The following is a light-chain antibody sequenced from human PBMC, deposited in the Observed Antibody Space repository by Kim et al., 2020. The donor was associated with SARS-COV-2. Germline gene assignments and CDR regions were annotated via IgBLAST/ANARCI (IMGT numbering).Light chain of an antibody. J-gene: IGKJ1*01. CDR2: AAS. CDR3: QQYDSSPIT. CDR1: RNSTSSY. Sequence: PSDGAALSCRTNRNSTSSYLAWYQQKPGQAPRLLIYAASSRATGIPARFSGSGSGTEFTLTISRLEAEDLAVYYCQQYDSSPITFGQGTKVDIK. V-gene: IGKV3-20*01.